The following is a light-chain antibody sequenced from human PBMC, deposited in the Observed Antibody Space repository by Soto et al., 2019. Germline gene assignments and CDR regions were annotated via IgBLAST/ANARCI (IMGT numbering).Light chain of an antibody. CDR2: GAS. V-gene: IGKV3-20*01. J-gene: IGKJ1*01. CDR1: QSVSSSY. CDR3: QQYGSSPET. Sequence: EIVLTQSPGTLSLSPGERATLSCRASQSVSSSYVAWYQQKPGQAPRLLIYGASSRATGIPDRFSGSGSGTDFTLTISRLEPEDFAVYYCQQYGSSPETFGQGTKV.